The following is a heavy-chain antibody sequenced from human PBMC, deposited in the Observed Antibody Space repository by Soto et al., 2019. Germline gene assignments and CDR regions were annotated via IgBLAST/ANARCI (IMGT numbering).Heavy chain of an antibody. D-gene: IGHD1-7*01. CDR2: ISSSGSTI. V-gene: IGHV3-48*03. Sequence: GGSLRLSCAASGFTFSSYEMNWVRQAPGKGLEWVSYISSSGSTIYYADSVKGRFTISRDNAKNSLYLQMNSLRAEDTAVYYCARDPSTGTTDYWGQGTLVTVSS. J-gene: IGHJ4*02. CDR3: ARDPSTGTTDY. CDR1: GFTFSSYE.